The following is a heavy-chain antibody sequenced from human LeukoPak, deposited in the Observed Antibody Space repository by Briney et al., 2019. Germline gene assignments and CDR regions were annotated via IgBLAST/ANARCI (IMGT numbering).Heavy chain of an antibody. Sequence: GGSLRLSCAASGFTFDDYAMHWVRHAPGKGLEWVSGISWNSGSIGYADSVKGRFTISRDNAKNSLYLQMNSLRAEDTALYYCAKAAMVTNYFDYWGQGTLVTVSS. CDR3: AKAAMVTNYFDY. V-gene: IGHV3-9*01. D-gene: IGHD5-18*01. CDR1: GFTFDDYA. J-gene: IGHJ4*02. CDR2: ISWNSGSI.